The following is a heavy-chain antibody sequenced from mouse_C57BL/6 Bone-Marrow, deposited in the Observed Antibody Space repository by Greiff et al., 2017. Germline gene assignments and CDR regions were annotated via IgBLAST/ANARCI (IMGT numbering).Heavy chain of an antibody. J-gene: IGHJ1*03. CDR3: SEDSAVYYCACRYSNFHWYFDV. D-gene: IGHD2-5*01. CDR2: GQGLEWIG. Sequence: VQLQESGPELARPWASVKISCQAFYTFSRRVHFAIRDTNYWMQWVKQRPGQGLEWIGAIYPGNGDTSYNQKFKGTATLTADKSSSAAYMQLSSLTSEDSAVYYCACRYSNFHWYFDVWGTGTTVTVSS. CDR1: YTFSRRVH. V-gene: IGHV1-87*01.